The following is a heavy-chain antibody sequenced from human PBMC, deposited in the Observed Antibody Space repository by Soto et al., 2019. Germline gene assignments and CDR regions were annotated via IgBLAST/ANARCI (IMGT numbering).Heavy chain of an antibody. CDR3: AKDWYYYDSSGYYSDAFDI. D-gene: IGHD3-22*01. CDR2: ISGSGGST. Sequence: EVQLLESGGGLVQPGGSLRLSCAASGFTFSSYAMSWVRQAPGKGLEWVSAISGSGGSTYYADSVKGRFTISRDNSKNTLDLQMNSLRAEDTAVYYCAKDWYYYDSSGYYSDAFDIWGQGTMVTVSS. V-gene: IGHV3-23*01. CDR1: GFTFSSYA. J-gene: IGHJ3*02.